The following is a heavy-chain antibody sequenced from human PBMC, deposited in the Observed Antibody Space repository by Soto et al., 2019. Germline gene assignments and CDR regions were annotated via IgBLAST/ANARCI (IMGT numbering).Heavy chain of an antibody. Sequence: PGESLKISCKGSGYSFTSYWIGWVRQMPGKGLEWMGIIYPGDSDTRYSPSFQGQVTISADKSISTAYLQWSSLKASDTAMYYCARQLVPAAIPYYYGMDVWGQGTTVTVSS. D-gene: IGHD2-2*01. CDR2: IYPGDSDT. V-gene: IGHV5-51*01. CDR3: ARQLVPAAIPYYYGMDV. J-gene: IGHJ6*02. CDR1: GYSFTSYW.